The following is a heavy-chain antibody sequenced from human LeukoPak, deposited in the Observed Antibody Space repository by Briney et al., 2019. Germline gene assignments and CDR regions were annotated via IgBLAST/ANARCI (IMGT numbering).Heavy chain of an antibody. D-gene: IGHD5-18*01. Sequence: ASVKVSCKASGYTFTSYDINWVRQATGQGLEWMGWMNPNSGNTGYAQKFKGRVTMTRNTSISTAYMELSSLRSEDTAVYYCARDLRGYSYGCPGYWGQGTLVTVSS. CDR3: ARDLRGYSYGCPGY. CDR1: GYTFTSYD. J-gene: IGHJ4*02. CDR2: MNPNSGNT. V-gene: IGHV1-8*01.